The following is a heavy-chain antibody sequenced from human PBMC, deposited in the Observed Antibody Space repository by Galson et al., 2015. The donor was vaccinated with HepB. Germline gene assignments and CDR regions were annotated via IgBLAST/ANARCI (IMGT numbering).Heavy chain of an antibody. V-gene: IGHV1-69*01. CDR3: ARWRGIVATPPIRNAFDI. J-gene: IGHJ3*02. Sequence: SCKASGGTFSSYAISWVRQAPGQGLEWMGGIIPIFGTANYAQKFQGRVTITADESTSTAYMELSSLRSEDTAVYYCARWRGIVATPPIRNAFDIWGQGTMVTVSS. D-gene: IGHD5-12*01. CDR2: IIPIFGTA. CDR1: GGTFSSYA.